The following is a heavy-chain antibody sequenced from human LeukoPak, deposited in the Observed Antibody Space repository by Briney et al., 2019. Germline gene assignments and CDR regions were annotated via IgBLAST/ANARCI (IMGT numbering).Heavy chain of an antibody. J-gene: IGHJ4*02. CDR3: VKAILFGSVSYYAD. D-gene: IGHD3-22*01. Sequence: GGSLRLSCSASGFTFSYFPMHWVRQAPEEGLEYVSAVSSDGGRTYYADSVRGRFTISRDNSKNTLSLQMGSLTTEDTAVYYCVKAILFGSVSYYADWGQGTLVTVSS. CDR2: VSSDGGRT. CDR1: GFTFSYFP. V-gene: IGHV3-64D*09.